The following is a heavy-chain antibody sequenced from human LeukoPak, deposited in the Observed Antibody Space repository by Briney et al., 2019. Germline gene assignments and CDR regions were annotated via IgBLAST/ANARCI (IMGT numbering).Heavy chain of an antibody. CDR3: ARGRGYSGSVYFDS. V-gene: IGHV3-48*04. CDR2: ISSSGSTI. D-gene: IGHD5-12*01. CDR1: GFTFSSYS. J-gene: IGHJ4*02. Sequence: PGGSLRLSCAASGFTFSSYSMNWVRQAPGKGLEWVSYISSSGSTIYYADSVKGRFTISRDNAKNSLYLQVNSLRAEDTAVYYCARGRGYSGSVYFDSWGQGTLVTVSS.